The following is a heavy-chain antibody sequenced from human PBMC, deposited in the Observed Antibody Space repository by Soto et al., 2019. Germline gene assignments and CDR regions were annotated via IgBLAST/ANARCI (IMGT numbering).Heavy chain of an antibody. V-gene: IGHV4-30-4*01. D-gene: IGHD2-15*01. Sequence: QVQLQESGPGLVKPSQTLSLTCTVSGGSISSGDYYWSWIRQPPGKGLEWIGYIYYSGSTYYNPSLKSRVTRSVDTSKNQFSLKLSSVTAADTAVYYCARRPQACSGGRCYLYFHHWGQGTLVTVSS. J-gene: IGHJ1*01. CDR3: ARRPQACSGGRCYLYFHH. CDR2: IYYSGST. CDR1: GGSISSGDYY.